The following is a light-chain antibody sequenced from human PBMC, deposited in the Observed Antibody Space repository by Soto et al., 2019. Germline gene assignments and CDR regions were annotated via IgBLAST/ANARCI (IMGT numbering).Light chain of an antibody. Sequence: EIVLTQSPATLSLSPGERATLSCRASQSVSSNLAWYQQKPGQAPRLLIYDASTRAPGFPARFSGSGSGTEFTLTISSLQSEDFAVYYCHHYNSWPYTFGQGTKVDIK. CDR2: DAS. CDR1: QSVSSN. CDR3: HHYNSWPYT. V-gene: IGKV3-15*01. J-gene: IGKJ2*01.